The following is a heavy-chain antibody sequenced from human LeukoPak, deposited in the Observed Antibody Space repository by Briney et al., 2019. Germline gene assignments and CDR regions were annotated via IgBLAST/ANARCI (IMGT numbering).Heavy chain of an antibody. V-gene: IGHV3-48*03. CDR3: ARDYGSGSYPPGY. J-gene: IGHJ4*02. Sequence: GGPLRLSCAASGFTFSSYEMNWVRQAPGKGLEWVSYTSSSGSTIYYADSVKGRFTISRDNAKNSLYLQMNSLRAEDTAVYYCARDYGSGSYPPGYWGQGTLVTVSS. CDR2: TSSSGSTI. CDR1: GFTFSSYE. D-gene: IGHD3-10*01.